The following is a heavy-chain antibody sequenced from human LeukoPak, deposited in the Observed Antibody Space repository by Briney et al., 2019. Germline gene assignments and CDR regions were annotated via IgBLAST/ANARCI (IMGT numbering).Heavy chain of an antibody. CDR2: ISSSGSTT. J-gene: IGHJ5*02. Sequence: GGSLRLSCAASGFTFSSYEMNWLRQVPGKGLEWVSYISSSGSTTYYADSVKGRFTISRDNAKNSLYLQMNSLRAEDTAVYYCARDGYCGGGSCYGFDPWGQGTLVIVSS. V-gene: IGHV3-48*03. CDR3: ARDGYCGGGSCYGFDP. D-gene: IGHD2-15*01. CDR1: GFTFSSYE.